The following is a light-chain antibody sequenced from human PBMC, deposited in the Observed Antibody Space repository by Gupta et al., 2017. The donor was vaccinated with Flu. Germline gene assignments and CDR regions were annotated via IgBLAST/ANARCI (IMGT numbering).Light chain of an antibody. CDR1: SSDVGSYSY. CDR2: DVS. Sequence: SSDVGSYSYVSWYQQNPGKAPKLMIYDVSKRPSGVPDRFSGSKSGNTASLTISGLQAEDEADYFCCSYAGTYTFVVFGGGTKLTAL. CDR3: CSYAGTYTFVV. V-gene: IGLV2-11*01. J-gene: IGLJ2*01.